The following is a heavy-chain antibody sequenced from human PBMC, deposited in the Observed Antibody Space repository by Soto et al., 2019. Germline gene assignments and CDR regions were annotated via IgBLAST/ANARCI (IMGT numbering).Heavy chain of an antibody. D-gene: IGHD2-15*01. Sequence: EVQLLESGGGLVQPGGSLRLSCAASGFTFSSYAMSWVRQAPGKGLEWVSAISGSGGSTYYADSVKGRFTISRDNSKNTLYLQMNSLRAEDTAVYYCAKDLPPYGGYSYGYMSLGYCSGGSCFQDAFDIWGQGTMVTVSS. V-gene: IGHV3-23*01. J-gene: IGHJ3*02. CDR2: ISGSGGST. CDR3: AKDLPPYGGYSYGYMSLGYCSGGSCFQDAFDI. CDR1: GFTFSSYA.